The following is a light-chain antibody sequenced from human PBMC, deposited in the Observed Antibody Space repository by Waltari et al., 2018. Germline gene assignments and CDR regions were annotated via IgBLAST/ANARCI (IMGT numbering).Light chain of an antibody. J-gene: IGKJ1*01. CDR2: LAS. Sequence: DIVMTQSPDSLAVSLGERATINCKSSQTVLYSSNNKNYLAWYQQKPGQHPKLLIYLASTRESGVPDRFSGSGSGTDFTLTISSLQAEDVAVYYCQQYYSTPWTFGQGTKVEIK. V-gene: IGKV4-1*01. CDR1: QTVLYSSNNKNY. CDR3: QQYYSTPWT.